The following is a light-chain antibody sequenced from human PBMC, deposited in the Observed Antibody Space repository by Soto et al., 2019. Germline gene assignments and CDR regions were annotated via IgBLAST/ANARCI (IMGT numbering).Light chain of an antibody. CDR1: QSISSY. CDR2: AAS. J-gene: IGKJ4*01. V-gene: IGKV1-39*01. CDR3: QQSYSSPVT. Sequence: DIQITQSPSSLSVSVGDRVTITCRASQSISSYLNWYEQKPGKAPKLLIYAASTLQSGVPSRFSGGGSGTDFTLTISSLQPEDFGTYYCQQSYSSPVTFGGGTKVDIK.